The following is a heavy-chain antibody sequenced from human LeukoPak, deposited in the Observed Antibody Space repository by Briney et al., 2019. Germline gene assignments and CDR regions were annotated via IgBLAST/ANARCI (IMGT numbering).Heavy chain of an antibody. CDR1: GFTFSNYA. V-gene: IGHV3-23*01. Sequence: GGSLRLSCTASGFTFSNYAMSWVRKAPGKGLDWVQTISGSDGSTYYADSVKGRFTISRDNSKNTLYLQMNSLRVEDTAIYYCAKGRGYCTGGSCYSDYWGQGTLVTVSS. D-gene: IGHD2-15*01. J-gene: IGHJ4*02. CDR2: ISGSDGST. CDR3: AKGRGYCTGGSCYSDY.